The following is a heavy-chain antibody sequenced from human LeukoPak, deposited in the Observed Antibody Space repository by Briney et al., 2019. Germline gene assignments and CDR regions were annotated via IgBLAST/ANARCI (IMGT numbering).Heavy chain of an antibody. CDR2: IYTSGST. D-gene: IGHD5-12*01. J-gene: IGHJ6*02. Sequence: SETLSLTCTVSGGSISSYYWSWIRQPAGKGLERIGRIYTSGSTNYNPSLKSRVTMSVDTSKNQFSLKLSSVTAADTAVYYCASSQWLASYYYYDMDVWGQGTTVTVSS. CDR1: GGSISSYY. V-gene: IGHV4-4*07. CDR3: ASSQWLASYYYYDMDV.